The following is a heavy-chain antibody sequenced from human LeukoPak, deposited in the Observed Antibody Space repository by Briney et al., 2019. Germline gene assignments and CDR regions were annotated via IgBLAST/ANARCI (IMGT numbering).Heavy chain of an antibody. CDR2: INPNSGGT. CDR3: ARGTTVTTLRFDY. CDR1: GYTFTGYY. V-gene: IGHV1-2*06. J-gene: IGHJ4*02. Sequence: ASVKVSCKASGYTFTGYYMHWLRQAPGQGLEWMGRINPNSGGTNYAQKFQGRVTMTRDTSISTAYMELSRLRSDDTAVYYCARGTTVTTLRFDYWGQGTLVTVSS. D-gene: IGHD4-17*01.